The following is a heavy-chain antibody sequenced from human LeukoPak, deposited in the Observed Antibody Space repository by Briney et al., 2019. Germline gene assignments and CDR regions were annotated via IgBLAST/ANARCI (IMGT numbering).Heavy chain of an antibody. D-gene: IGHD3-22*01. CDR1: GGSISSYY. CDR3: ARARNYYDSSVNFDY. Sequence: SETLSLTCTVSGGSISSYYWSWIRQPPGKGLEWIGYIYYSGSTNYNPSLKSRVTISVDTSKNQFSLKLSSVTAADTAVYYCARARNYYDSSVNFDYWGQGTLVTVSS. CDR2: IYYSGST. V-gene: IGHV4-59*01. J-gene: IGHJ4*02.